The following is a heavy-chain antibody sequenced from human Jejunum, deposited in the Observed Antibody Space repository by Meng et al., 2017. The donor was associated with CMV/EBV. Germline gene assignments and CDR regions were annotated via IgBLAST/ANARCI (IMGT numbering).Heavy chain of an antibody. CDR1: GFSFSNYV. J-gene: IGHJ4*02. CDR2: ITSRGGNT. Sequence: AASGFSFSNYVMSWVRWAPGKGLQWVSGITSRGGNTYYLASVNGRFTISRDNSKNTLYLQMNSLRAEDTAIYYCAKTGDGFTFDYWGQGT. CDR3: AKTGDGFTFDY. D-gene: IGHD2-21*02. V-gene: IGHV3-23*01.